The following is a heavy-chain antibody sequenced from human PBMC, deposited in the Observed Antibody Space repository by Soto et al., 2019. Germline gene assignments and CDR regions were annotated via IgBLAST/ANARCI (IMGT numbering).Heavy chain of an antibody. CDR2: ISAYNGDT. V-gene: IGHV1-18*01. D-gene: IGHD3-16*01. CDR3: AREDLDYYYHGMDV. Sequence: ASVKVSCKTSGYTFTSYGISWVRQAPGQGLEWMGWISAYNGDTKYAQKLQGRVTVTTDTSTSTAYMELRSLRSGDTAVYYCAREDLDYYYHGMDVWGQGTTVTVSS. CDR1: GYTFTSYG. J-gene: IGHJ6*02.